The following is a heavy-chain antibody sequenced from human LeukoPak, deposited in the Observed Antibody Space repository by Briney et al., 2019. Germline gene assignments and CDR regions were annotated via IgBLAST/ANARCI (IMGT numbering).Heavy chain of an antibody. V-gene: IGHV4-59*01. Sequence: SETLSLTCTVSGGSISSFRWSWIRQPPGKGLEWIGYIYYSGSTNYNPSLKSRVTISVDTSKNQFSLKLSSVTAADTAVYYCARGTPAAGTLGDYWGQGTLVTVSS. D-gene: IGHD6-13*01. CDR1: GGSISSFR. J-gene: IGHJ4*02. CDR2: IYYSGST. CDR3: ARGTPAAGTLGDY.